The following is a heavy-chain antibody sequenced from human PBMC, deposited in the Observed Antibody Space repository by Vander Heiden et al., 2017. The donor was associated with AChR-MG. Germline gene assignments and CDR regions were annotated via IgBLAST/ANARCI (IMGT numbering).Heavy chain of an antibody. D-gene: IGHD2-2*01. CDR3: ARSRYCSSTMCPTTGQRFDP. Sequence: QVQLVQSGAEVKKPGASVKVSCKASEYTFTTYDLNWVRQATGQGLEWMGWMNPNSGNTGYAPKFQGRVTMTRNTSINTAYMELSSLRSEDTAVYYCARSRYCSSTMCPTTGQRFDPWGQGTLVTVSS. CDR1: EYTFTTYD. CDR2: MNPNSGNT. J-gene: IGHJ5*02. V-gene: IGHV1-8*01.